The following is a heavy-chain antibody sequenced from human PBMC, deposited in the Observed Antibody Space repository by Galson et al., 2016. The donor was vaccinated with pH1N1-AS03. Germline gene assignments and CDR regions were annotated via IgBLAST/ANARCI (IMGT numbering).Heavy chain of an antibody. CDR3: ARVRYSYDGTGYSDAFGI. V-gene: IGHV1-8*01. CDR2: MNPNTGNT. Sequence: SVKVSCKASGYTFTTYDINWVRQAPGQGLEWMGWMNPNTGNTGSAENFQGRLIMTRNNSISTAYMELSSLRSEDTAVYYCARVRYSYDGTGYSDAFGIWGQGTMVTVSS. D-gene: IGHD3-22*01. J-gene: IGHJ3*02. CDR1: GYTFTTYD.